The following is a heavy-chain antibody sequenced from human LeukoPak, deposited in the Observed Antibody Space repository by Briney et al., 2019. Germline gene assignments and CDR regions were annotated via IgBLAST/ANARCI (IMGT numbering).Heavy chain of an antibody. CDR2: IYYSGST. Sequence: PSETLSLTCTVSGGSISSYYWSWIWQPPGKGLEWIGYIYYSGSTNYNPSPKSRVTISVDTSKNQFSLKLSSVTAADTAVYYCASLSYCSSTSCYVGYFDYWGQEPWSPSPQ. D-gene: IGHD2-2*01. V-gene: IGHV4-59*08. CDR1: GGSISSYY. CDR3: ASLSYCSSTSCYVGYFDY. J-gene: IGHJ4*01.